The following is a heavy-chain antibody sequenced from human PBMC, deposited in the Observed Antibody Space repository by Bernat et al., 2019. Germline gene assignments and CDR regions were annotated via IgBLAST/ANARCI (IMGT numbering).Heavy chain of an antibody. J-gene: IGHJ4*02. D-gene: IGHD6-19*01. CDR3: ARGFLAVEHGGPNDY. V-gene: IGHV3-30*02. Sequence: QVQLVESGGGVVQPGGSLRLSCAASGFTFSSYGMHWVRQAPGKGLEWVAFIRYDGSNKYYADSVKGRFTISRDNSKNTLYLQMNSLRAEDTAVYYCARGFLAVEHGGPNDYWGQGTLVTVSS. CDR1: GFTFSSYG. CDR2: IRYDGSNK.